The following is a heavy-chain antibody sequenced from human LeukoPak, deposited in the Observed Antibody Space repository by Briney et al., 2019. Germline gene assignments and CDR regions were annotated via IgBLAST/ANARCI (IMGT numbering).Heavy chain of an antibody. J-gene: IGHJ3*02. V-gene: IGHV4-39*07. CDR3: ARDRGSRDAFDI. CDR2: MYYSGGS. CDR1: GGSISSSSHY. D-gene: IGHD6-13*01. Sequence: SETLSLTCTVSGGSISSSSHYWGWIRQSPGKGLEWIGSMYYSGGSYHNPSLRSRVTISVDASKNQFFLKLSSVTAADTALYYCARDRGSRDAFDIWGPGTLVTVSS.